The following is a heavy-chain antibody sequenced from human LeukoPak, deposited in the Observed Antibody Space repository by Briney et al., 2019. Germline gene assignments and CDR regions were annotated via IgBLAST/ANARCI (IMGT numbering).Heavy chain of an antibody. J-gene: IGHJ4*02. D-gene: IGHD2-2*01. CDR3: AREMRDIVVVPAAFQWGY. CDR1: GGSISSYY. Sequence: SETLSLTCTVSGGSISSYYWSWTRQPPGKGLEWIGYIYYSGSTNYNPSLKSRVTISVDTSKNQFSLKLSSVTAADTAVYYCAREMRDIVVVPAAFQWGYWGQGTLVTVSS. CDR2: IYYSGST. V-gene: IGHV4-59*01.